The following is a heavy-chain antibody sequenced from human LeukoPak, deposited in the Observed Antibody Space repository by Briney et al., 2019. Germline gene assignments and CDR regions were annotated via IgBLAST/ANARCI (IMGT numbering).Heavy chain of an antibody. CDR3: ARGIYSSGSY. V-gene: IGHV3-7*01. D-gene: IGHD3-22*01. Sequence: PGGSLRLSCAASGFTFSNFWMTWVRQAPGKGLEWVAYINQGGSETYYVDSVKGRFTISRDNAKDSLFLHMTSLRAEDTAVYYCARGIYSSGSYWGQGTLVTVSS. CDR2: INQGGSET. J-gene: IGHJ4*02. CDR1: GFTFSNFW.